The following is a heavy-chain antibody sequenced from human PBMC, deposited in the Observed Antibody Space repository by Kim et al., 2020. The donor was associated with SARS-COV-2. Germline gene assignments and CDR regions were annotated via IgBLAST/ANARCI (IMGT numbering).Heavy chain of an antibody. CDR2: YSGST. Sequence: YSGSTYFNPSLKIGVTLSVDTSKNQFSLKLSSVTAADTAVYYCAREMDPWGQGTLVTVSS. CDR3: AREMDP. J-gene: IGHJ5*02. V-gene: IGHV4-39*07.